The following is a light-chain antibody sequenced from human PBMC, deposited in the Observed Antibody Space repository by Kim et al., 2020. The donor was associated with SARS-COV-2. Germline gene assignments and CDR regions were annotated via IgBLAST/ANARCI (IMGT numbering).Light chain of an antibody. J-gene: IGLJ3*02. V-gene: IGLV3-1*01. CDR3: QAWDSSTAV. CDR2: QDG. Sequence: VSPGQTASITCSGDKLGDKYACWYQQKPGQSPVLVIYQDGKRPSGIPERFSGSNSGNTATLTISGTQAMDEADYYCQAWDSSTAVFGGGTQLTVL. CDR1: KLGDKY.